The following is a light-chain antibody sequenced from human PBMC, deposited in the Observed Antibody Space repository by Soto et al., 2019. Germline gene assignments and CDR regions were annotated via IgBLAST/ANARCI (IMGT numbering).Light chain of an antibody. CDR2: DVT. CDR1: SSDIGDYNF. CDR3: CSYAGSYTLV. Sequence: QSVLTHPRSVSGSPGQSVTISCTGTSSDIGDYNFASWYQQHPDKAPKLIIYDVTKRPSGVPDRFSGSKSGSTASLTISGLQAEDEADYYCCSYAGSYTLVFGGGTKVTVL. V-gene: IGLV2-11*01. J-gene: IGLJ2*01.